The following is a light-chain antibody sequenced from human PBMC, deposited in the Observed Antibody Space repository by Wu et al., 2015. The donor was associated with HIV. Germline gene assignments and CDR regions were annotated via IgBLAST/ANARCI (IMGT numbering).Light chain of an antibody. CDR1: QSVSSN. V-gene: IGKV3-15*01. CDR3: QKYNTAPWT. J-gene: IGKJ1*01. CDR2: AAF. Sequence: EIVMTQSPATLSVSPGERVSLSCRASQSVSSNLAWYQQKPGQAPRLLIYAAFTRATGIPARFSGSGSGTEFTLTISSLQSEDVATYYCQKYNTAPWTFGQGTKVEMK.